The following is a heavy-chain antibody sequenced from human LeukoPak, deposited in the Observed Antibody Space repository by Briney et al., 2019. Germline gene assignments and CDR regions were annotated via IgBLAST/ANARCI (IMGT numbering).Heavy chain of an antibody. CDR1: GGSISSSSYY. CDR3: ARGGVGATGTFDI. D-gene: IGHD1-26*01. Sequence: SETLSLTCTVSGGSISSSSYYWSWIRQPAGKGLEWIGRIHTSGSTNYNPSLKSRVTISVDTSKNQFSLKLSSVTAADTAVYYCARGGVGATGTFDIWGQGTMVTVSS. V-gene: IGHV4-61*02. J-gene: IGHJ3*02. CDR2: IHTSGST.